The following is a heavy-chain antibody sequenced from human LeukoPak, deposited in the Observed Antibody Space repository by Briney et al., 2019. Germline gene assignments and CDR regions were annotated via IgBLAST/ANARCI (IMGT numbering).Heavy chain of an antibody. D-gene: IGHD5-24*01. CDR3: ARDRAMATMDY. J-gene: IGHJ4*02. V-gene: IGHV1-46*01. CDR2: INPSGGST. Sequence: ASVKVSCTASGYTFTSYYIHWVRQAPGQGLEWMGIINPSGGSTSYAQKFQGRVTMTRDTSTSTVYMELSSLKSEDTAVYYCARDRAMATMDYWGQGTLVTVSS. CDR1: GYTFTSYY.